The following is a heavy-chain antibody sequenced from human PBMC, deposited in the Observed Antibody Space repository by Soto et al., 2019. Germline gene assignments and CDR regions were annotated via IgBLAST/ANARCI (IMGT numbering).Heavy chain of an antibody. V-gene: IGHV3-43*01. D-gene: IGHD6-13*01. J-gene: IGHJ5*02. CDR2: ISWDGGST. CDR1: GFTFDDYT. CDR3: AKGGLTAAGTLWFDP. Sequence: EVQLVESGGVVVQPGGSLRLSCAASGFTFDDYTMHWVRQAPGKGLAWVSLISWDGGSTYYADSVKGRFTISRDNSKNSLYLQMNSLRTEDTALYYCAKGGLTAAGTLWFDPWGQGTLVTVSS.